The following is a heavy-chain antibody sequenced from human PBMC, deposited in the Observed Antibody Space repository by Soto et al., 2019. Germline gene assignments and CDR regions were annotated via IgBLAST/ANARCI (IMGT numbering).Heavy chain of an antibody. CDR2: ISPKSTFR. Sequence: GGSLRLSCATSGFPFNDYYMTWIRQAPGKGLEWLSHISPKSTFRNYADSVKGRFTISRDNTESSLFLQMNSLGVDDTAVYSCVRGGGGGLFEHWGQGVLVTVSS. CDR1: GFPFNDYY. D-gene: IGHD2-21*01. J-gene: IGHJ4*02. V-gene: IGHV3-11*06. CDR3: VRGGGGGLFEH.